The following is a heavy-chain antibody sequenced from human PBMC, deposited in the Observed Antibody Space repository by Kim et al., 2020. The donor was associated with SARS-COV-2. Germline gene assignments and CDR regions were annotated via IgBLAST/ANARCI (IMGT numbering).Heavy chain of an antibody. CDR1: GGSVSSGSYY. CDR3: ARNGGYDHRPYCGGDCYSNWFDP. J-gene: IGHJ5*02. Sequence: SETLSLTCTVSGGSVSSGSYYWSWIRQPPGKGLEWIGYIYYSGSTNYNPSLKSRVTISVDTSKNQFSLKLSSVTAADTVVYYCARNGGYDHRPYCGGDCYSNWFDPWGQGTLVTVSS. D-gene: IGHD2-21*02. V-gene: IGHV4-61*01. CDR2: IYYSGST.